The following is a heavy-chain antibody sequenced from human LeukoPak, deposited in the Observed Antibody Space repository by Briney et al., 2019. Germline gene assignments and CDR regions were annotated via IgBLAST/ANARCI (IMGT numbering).Heavy chain of an antibody. CDR3: ARAVAARYETDY. J-gene: IGHJ4*02. Sequence: ASVKVSCKASGYTFTGYYMHWVRQAPGQVLEWMGWISAYNGNTNYAQKLQGRVTMTTDTSTSTAYMELRSLRSDDTAVYYCARAVAARYETDYWGQGTLVTVSS. D-gene: IGHD6-19*01. CDR2: ISAYNGNT. V-gene: IGHV1-18*04. CDR1: GYTFTGYY.